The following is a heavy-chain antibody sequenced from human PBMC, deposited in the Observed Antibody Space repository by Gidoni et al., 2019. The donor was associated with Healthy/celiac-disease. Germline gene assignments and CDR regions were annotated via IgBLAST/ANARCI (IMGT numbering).Heavy chain of an antibody. V-gene: IGHV3-30*18. J-gene: IGHJ5*02. CDR1: GFTFSSYG. CDR3: AKDYPYYGSGSHVPWFDP. CDR2: ISYDGSNK. D-gene: IGHD3-10*01. Sequence: QVQLVESGGGVVQPGRSLRLSCAASGFTFSSYGMHWVRQAPGKGLEWVAVISYDGSNKYYADSVKGRFTISRDNSKNTLYLQMNSLRAEDTAVYYCAKDYPYYGSGSHVPWFDPWGQGTLVTVSS.